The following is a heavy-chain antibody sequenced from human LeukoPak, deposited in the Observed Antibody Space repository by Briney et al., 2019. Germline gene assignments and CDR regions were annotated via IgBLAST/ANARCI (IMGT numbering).Heavy chain of an antibody. J-gene: IGHJ4*02. D-gene: IGHD1-26*01. V-gene: IGHV1-8*03. Sequence: ASVKVSCKASGYTFTSYDINWVRQATGQGLEWMGWMNPNSGNTGYVQKFQGRVTITRNTSISTAYMELSSLRSEDTAVYYCARVASGSYTHRKFDYWGQGTLVTVSS. CDR1: GYTFTSYD. CDR3: ARVASGSYTHRKFDY. CDR2: MNPNSGNT.